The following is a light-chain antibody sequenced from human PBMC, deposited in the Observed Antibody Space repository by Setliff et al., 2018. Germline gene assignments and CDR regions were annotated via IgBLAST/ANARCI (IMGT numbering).Light chain of an antibody. Sequence: QSALTQPASVSGAPGQSITISCTGSSTDVGRYIFVSWYQQHPGKAPRLMIFDVSNRPSGVSNRFSGSKSGSTASLTISGLQPEDEADYYCSSYTSSSTRGFGTGTRSPS. CDR2: DVS. CDR3: SSYTSSSTRG. V-gene: IGLV2-14*03. J-gene: IGLJ1*01. CDR1: STDVGRYIF.